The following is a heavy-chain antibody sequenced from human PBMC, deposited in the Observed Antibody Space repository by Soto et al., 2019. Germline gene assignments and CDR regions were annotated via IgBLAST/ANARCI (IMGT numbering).Heavy chain of an antibody. V-gene: IGHV4-39*01. CDR1: DGYISSSSYY. CDR2: IYYSGST. CDR3: ARRYCSSTSCYVHAFDI. D-gene: IGHD2-2*01. Sequence: SLTLSLTCPVGDGYISSSSYYWGWIRKPPGKGLEWIGSIYYSGSTYYNPSLKSRVTISVDTSKNQFSLKLSSVTAADTAVYYCARRYCSSTSCYVHAFDIWGQGTMVTVSS. J-gene: IGHJ3*02.